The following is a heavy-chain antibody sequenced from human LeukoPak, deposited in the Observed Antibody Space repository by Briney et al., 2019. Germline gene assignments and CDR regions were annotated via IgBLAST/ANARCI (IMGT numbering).Heavy chain of an antibody. CDR2: INWNADST. Sequence: GGSLRLSCAASGFKFSDYGMSWVRQAPGKGLEWVSGINWNADSTGYADSVKGRFTISKDNAKNPLFLQMNSLRAEDTAMYYCARAILSDPKYYGMDVWGQGTTVTVSS. CDR3: ARAILSDPKYYGMDV. V-gene: IGHV3-20*04. CDR1: GFKFSDYG. D-gene: IGHD3-9*01. J-gene: IGHJ6*02.